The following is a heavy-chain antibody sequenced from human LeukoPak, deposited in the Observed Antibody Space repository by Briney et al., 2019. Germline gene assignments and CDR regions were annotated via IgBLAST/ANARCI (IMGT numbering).Heavy chain of an antibody. CDR1: GFTFSSYS. CDR2: ISSSSSYI. CDR3: ARDFVPGRTLDGMDV. D-gene: IGHD2-2*01. J-gene: IGHJ6*02. Sequence: GGSLRLSCAASGFTFSSYSMNWVRQAPGKGLEWVSSISSSSSYIYYADSVKGRFTISRDNAKNSLYLQMNSLRAEDTAVYYCARDFVPGRTLDGMDVWGQGTTVTVSS. V-gene: IGHV3-21*01.